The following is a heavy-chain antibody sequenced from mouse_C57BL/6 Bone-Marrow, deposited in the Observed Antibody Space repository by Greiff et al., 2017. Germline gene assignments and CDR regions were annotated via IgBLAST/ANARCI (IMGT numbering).Heavy chain of an antibody. Sequence: QVQLPQPGAELVKPGASVKLSCKASGYTFTSYWVHWVEQRPGPGLEWIGMIHPNSGSTNYNEKFQSKDTLTVDKSSSPAYMPLSSLTSEDFAVYYCASYDGSFDYWGQGTTLTVSS. D-gene: IGHD2-3*01. J-gene: IGHJ2*01. V-gene: IGHV1-64*01. CDR2: IHPNSGST. CDR3: ASYDGSFDY. CDR1: GYTFTSYW.